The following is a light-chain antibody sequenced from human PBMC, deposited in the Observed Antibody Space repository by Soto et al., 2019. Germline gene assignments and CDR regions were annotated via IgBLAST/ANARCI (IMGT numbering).Light chain of an antibody. CDR1: QSVGRY. CDR2: DAS. V-gene: IGKV3-11*01. CDR3: QQRRDWPAIS. Sequence: EIVLTQSPATLSLSPGDRATLSCRASQSVGRYLAWYQQKPGQAPRLLIYDASNGAAGIPARFSASGSGTDFTLTISSLAPEDFAVYYCQQRRDWPAISFGQGTRLEIK. J-gene: IGKJ5*01.